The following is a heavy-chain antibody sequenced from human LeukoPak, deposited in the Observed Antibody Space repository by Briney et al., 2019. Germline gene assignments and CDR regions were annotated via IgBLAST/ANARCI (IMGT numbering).Heavy chain of an antibody. J-gene: IGHJ6*02. Sequence: SETLSLTCAVYAGSFSGYYWSWIRQPPGKGLEWIGEINHSGSTNYNPSLKSRVTISVDTSKNQFSLKLSSVTAADTAVYYCARALGYCSGGSCYWPYYYYGMDVWGQGTTVTVSS. CDR1: AGSFSGYY. V-gene: IGHV4-34*01. CDR3: ARALGYCSGGSCYWPYYYYGMDV. CDR2: INHSGST. D-gene: IGHD2-15*01.